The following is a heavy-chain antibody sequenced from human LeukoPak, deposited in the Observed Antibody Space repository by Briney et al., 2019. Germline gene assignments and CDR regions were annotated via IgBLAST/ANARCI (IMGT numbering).Heavy chain of an antibody. CDR3: AKGVRAVAD. Sequence: GGSLRLSCAASGFTFSSYGMHWVRQAPGKGLEWVAVISYDGSNKYYADSVKGRFTISRDNSKNTLYLQMNSLRAEDTAVYYCAKGVRAVADWGQGTLVTVSS. CDR1: GFTFSSYG. CDR2: ISYDGSNK. V-gene: IGHV3-30*18. D-gene: IGHD6-19*01. J-gene: IGHJ4*02.